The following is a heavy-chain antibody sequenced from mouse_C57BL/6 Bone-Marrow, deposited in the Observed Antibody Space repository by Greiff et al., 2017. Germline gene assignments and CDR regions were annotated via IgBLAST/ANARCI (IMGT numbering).Heavy chain of an antibody. CDR1: GFNIKDDY. D-gene: IGHD1-1*01. V-gene: IGHV14-4*01. Sequence: DVKLQESGAELVRPGASVKLSCTASGFNIKDDYMHWVKQRPEQGLEWIGWIDPENGDTEYASKFQGKATITADTSSNTAYLQLSSLTSEDTAVYYCTTFIYYGSSFFAYWGQGTLVTVSA. CDR2: IDPENGDT. J-gene: IGHJ3*01. CDR3: TTFIYYGSSFFAY.